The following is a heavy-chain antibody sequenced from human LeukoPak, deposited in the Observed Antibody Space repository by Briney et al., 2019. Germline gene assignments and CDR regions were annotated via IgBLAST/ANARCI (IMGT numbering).Heavy chain of an antibody. CDR2: IYYSGST. Sequence: SETLSLTCTVSGGSISSSSYYWGWIRQPPGKGLEWIGSIYYSGSTYYNPSLKSRVTISVDTSKNQFSLKLSSVTAADTAVYYCAGRTTVTSYYYYYMDVWGKGTTVTVSS. CDR1: GGSISSSSYY. J-gene: IGHJ6*03. V-gene: IGHV4-39*01. CDR3: AGRTTVTSYYYYYMDV. D-gene: IGHD4-17*01.